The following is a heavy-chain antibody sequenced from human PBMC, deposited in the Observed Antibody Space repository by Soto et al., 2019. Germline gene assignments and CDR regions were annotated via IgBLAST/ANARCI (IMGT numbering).Heavy chain of an antibody. D-gene: IGHD2-15*01. CDR1: GFTFSDYY. J-gene: IGHJ4*02. CDR3: ARGGSLSGGYDH. V-gene: IGHV3-11*01. Sequence: GGSLRLSCAASGFTFSDYYMSWIRQAPGKGLEWVSYISSSGTIYYADSVKGRFSISRDNAKNSLYLQMNSLRAEDTAVYYCARGGSLSGGYDHWGQGTLVTVSS. CDR2: ISSSGTI.